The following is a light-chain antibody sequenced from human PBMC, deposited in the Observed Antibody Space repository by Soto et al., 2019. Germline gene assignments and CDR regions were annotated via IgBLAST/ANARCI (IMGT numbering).Light chain of an antibody. CDR3: HEFCSSPGFT. V-gene: IGKV3-20*01. CDR1: QSINSRY. J-gene: IGKJ3*01. CDR2: CAS. Sequence: EIVLTQSPGTLSLSPGERATLSCRASQSINSRYLAWYQQKPGQAPRLLIYCASSRATGIPDRFSGRGSWGDFTLTTSGLAPGDFALYDYHEFCSSPGFTFRPGTKVYIK.